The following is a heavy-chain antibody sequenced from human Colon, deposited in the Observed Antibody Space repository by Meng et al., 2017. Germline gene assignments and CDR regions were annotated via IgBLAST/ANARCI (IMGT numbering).Heavy chain of an antibody. CDR1: GGSISRGDW. Sequence: QVWRQESGAGLVRPSGTLCPTCAVSGGSISRGDWWSWVRQPPGKGLEWIAESDHTGNTNYNPSLKSRVTISVDKSKNQFSLKLSFMTAADTAVYYCARVGPGELPNFFDPWGQGTLVTASS. J-gene: IGHJ5*02. V-gene: IGHV4-4*02. D-gene: IGHD1-7*01. CDR2: SDHTGNT. CDR3: ARVGPGELPNFFDP.